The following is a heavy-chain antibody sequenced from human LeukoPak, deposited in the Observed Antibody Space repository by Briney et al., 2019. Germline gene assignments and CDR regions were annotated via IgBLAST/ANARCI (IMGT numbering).Heavy chain of an antibody. CDR1: GFILSTHG. CDR3: ARALSFGSLDF. V-gene: IGHV3-33*01. J-gene: IGHJ4*02. D-gene: IGHD1-26*01. CDR2: MWYDGSRE. Sequence: PGGSLRLSCAASGFILSTHGMHWVRQAPGKGLEWVAGMWYDGSREDYADSVKGRFTISRDMSKNTLNLQMNSLRVEDTAMFYCARALSFGSLDFRGQGTLVTVSS.